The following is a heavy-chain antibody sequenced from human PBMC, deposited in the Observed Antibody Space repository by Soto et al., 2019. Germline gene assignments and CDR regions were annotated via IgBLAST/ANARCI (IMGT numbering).Heavy chain of an antibody. V-gene: IGHV1-18*01. CDR3: ARDRIAVAGTFYY. J-gene: IGHJ4*02. Sequence: QVQLVQSGAEVKKPGASVKVSCKASGYTFNRYGISWVRQAPGQGLEWMGWTSAYTGNTNYAQKLQGRVTMTTDTPTSTADTELSSLRSDHTAVNYGARDRIAVAGTFYYWGQGTLVTVSS. D-gene: IGHD6-19*01. CDR1: GYTFNRYG. CDR2: TSAYTGNT.